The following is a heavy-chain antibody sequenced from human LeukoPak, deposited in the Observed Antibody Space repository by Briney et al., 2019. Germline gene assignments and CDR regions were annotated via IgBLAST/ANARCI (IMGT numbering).Heavy chain of an antibody. V-gene: IGHV3-66*01. D-gene: IGHD2-2*01. CDR3: ARTTSTSYSFDS. CDR2: IYSGDTI. J-gene: IGHJ4*02. CDR1: GFTVGTNF. Sequence: GGSLRLSCAASGFTVGTNFLSWVRQAPGKGLEWVSVIYSGDTIYYADSVKGRFTISRDYSKNTLYLQMNSLRAEDTAVYYCARTTSTSYSFDSWGQGTLVTVSS.